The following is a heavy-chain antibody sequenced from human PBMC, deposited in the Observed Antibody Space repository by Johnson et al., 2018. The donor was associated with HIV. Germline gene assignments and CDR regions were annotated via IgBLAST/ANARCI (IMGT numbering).Heavy chain of an antibody. V-gene: IGHV3-7*01. CDR3: AKAVGGYAFDI. CDR2: IRQDGSEK. CDR1: GFTFSSYW. J-gene: IGHJ3*02. D-gene: IGHD1-26*01. Sequence: EVQLVESGGGLVQPGGSLRLSCAASGFTFSSYWMSWVRQAPGKGLEWVANIRQDGSEKHYVDSVKGRFTISRDNSKNTLYLQMNSLRVEDTAVYYCAKAVGGYAFDIWGQGTMVTVSS.